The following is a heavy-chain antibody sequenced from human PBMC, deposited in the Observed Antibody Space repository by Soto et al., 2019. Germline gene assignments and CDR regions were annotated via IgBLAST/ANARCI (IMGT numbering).Heavy chain of an antibody. CDR1: GGSISSGGYY. V-gene: IGHV4-31*03. D-gene: IGHD3-9*01. CDR2: IYYSGST. CDR3: AREHDKEVNWYAP. J-gene: IGHJ5*02. Sequence: SETLSLTCTVSGGSISSGGYYWSWIRQHPGKGLEWIGYIYYSGSTYYNPSLKSRVTISVDTSKNQFSLKLSSVTAADTAVYYCAREHDKEVNWYAPGGRGTLVTVSS.